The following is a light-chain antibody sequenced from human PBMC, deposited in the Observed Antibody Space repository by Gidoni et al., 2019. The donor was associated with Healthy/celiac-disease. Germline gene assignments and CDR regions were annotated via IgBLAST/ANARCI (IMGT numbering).Light chain of an antibody. Sequence: SYELTQPPSLSVSPGQTARTTCSGDALPKQYAYWYQQKPGQAPVLVIYKDSARPSGIPERFSGSSSGTTVTLTISGVQAEDEADYYCKSADSSGTYLWVFGGGTKLTVL. CDR1: ALPKQY. CDR2: KDS. J-gene: IGLJ3*02. CDR3: KSADSSGTYLWV. V-gene: IGLV3-25*03.